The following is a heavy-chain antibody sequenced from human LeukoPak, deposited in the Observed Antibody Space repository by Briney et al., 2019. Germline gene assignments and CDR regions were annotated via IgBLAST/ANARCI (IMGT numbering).Heavy chain of an antibody. CDR3: AKGAVAGTGYFDY. V-gene: IGHV3-9*01. J-gene: IGHJ4*02. Sequence: PGGSLRLSCAASGFTFDDYAMHWVRQAPGKGLEWVSGISWNSGSIGYADSVKGRFTISRDNAKNSLYLQMNSLRAEDTALYYCAKGAVAGTGYFDYWGQGTLVTVSS. CDR2: ISWNSGSI. CDR1: GFTFDDYA. D-gene: IGHD6-19*01.